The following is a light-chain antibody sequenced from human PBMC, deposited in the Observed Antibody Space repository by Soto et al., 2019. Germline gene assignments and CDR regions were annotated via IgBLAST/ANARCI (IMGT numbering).Light chain of an antibody. V-gene: IGKV3-15*01. CDR2: GAS. CDR1: QSVSSN. Sequence: EIVMTQAPATLSVSPGERATLSCRASQSVSSNLAWYQQKPGQAPRLLIYGASTRATGIPARFRGSGSGTDFTFTISCLQPEDIATYYCQQYENLPTFGQGTRLEI. CDR3: QQYENLPT. J-gene: IGKJ5*01.